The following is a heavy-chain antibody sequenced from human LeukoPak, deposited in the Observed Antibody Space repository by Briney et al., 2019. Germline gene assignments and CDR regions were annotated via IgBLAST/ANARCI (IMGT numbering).Heavy chain of an antibody. CDR1: GGSISSYY. D-gene: IGHD1-14*01. CDR3: ARLTYINWYFDL. Sequence: PSETLSLTCAVSGGSISSYYWSWIRQPPGKGLEWIGYIYTSGSTYYNPSLKSRVTISVDTSKNQFSLNLSSVTAADTAVYYCARLTYINWYFDLWGRGTLVTVSS. J-gene: IGHJ2*01. CDR2: IYTSGST. V-gene: IGHV4-4*09.